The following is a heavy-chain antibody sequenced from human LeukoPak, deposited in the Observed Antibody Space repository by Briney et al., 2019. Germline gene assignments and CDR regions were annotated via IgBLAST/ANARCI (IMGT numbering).Heavy chain of an antibody. Sequence: ASVKVSCKGSGGTFSSYSISWVRQAPGQGLEWMGGIIPAFGTAHYAQKFQDRVTFTTDESTTTAYMELRSLRSEDTAVYYCASEGNYDSSGYSRYNYYYMDVWGKGTAVNVSS. V-gene: IGHV1-69*05. CDR2: IIPAFGTA. J-gene: IGHJ6*03. CDR3: ASEGNYDSSGYSRYNYYYMDV. D-gene: IGHD3-22*01. CDR1: GGTFSSYS.